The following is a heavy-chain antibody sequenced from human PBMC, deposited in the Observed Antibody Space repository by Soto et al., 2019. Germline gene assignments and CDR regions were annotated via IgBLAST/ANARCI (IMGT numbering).Heavy chain of an antibody. CDR3: ARAPYYDGRGHYRAVIDY. J-gene: IGHJ4*02. CDR1: EFTFSDYY. V-gene: IGHV3-11*01. CDR2: ISTTGTTI. Sequence: QVQLVESGGGLVKPGGSLRLSCAASEFTFSDYYMSWIRQAPGKGLEWISYISTTGTTIYYADSVKGRFSISRDNAKSSLYLQMNRLRPDDTAVYYCARAPYYDGRGHYRAVIDYWGQGTLVTVSS. D-gene: IGHD3-22*01.